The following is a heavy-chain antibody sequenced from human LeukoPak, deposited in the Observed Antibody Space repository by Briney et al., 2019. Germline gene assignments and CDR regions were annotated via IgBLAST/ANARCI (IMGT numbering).Heavy chain of an antibody. V-gene: IGHV4-61*02. D-gene: IGHD5-12*01. J-gene: IGHJ6*03. CDR3: ARVISGYDHPYYYYYYMDV. Sequence: SETLSLTCTVSGGSISSGPYYWNWIRQPAGKGLEWIVRIYTSGYTNYNPSLKSRVTISVDTSKNQFSLKLNSVTAADTAVYYCARVISGYDHPYYYYYYMDVWGKGTTVTVSS. CDR2: IYTSGYT. CDR1: GGSISSGPYY.